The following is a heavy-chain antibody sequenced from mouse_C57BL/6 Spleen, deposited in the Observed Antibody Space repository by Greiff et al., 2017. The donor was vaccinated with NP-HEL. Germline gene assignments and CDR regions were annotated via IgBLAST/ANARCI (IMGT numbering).Heavy chain of an antibody. V-gene: IGHV1-18*01. CDR2: INPNNGGT. CDR3: ARGGYYSNYFYAMDY. CDR1: GYTFTDYN. Sequence: EVQLQQSGPELVKPGASVKIPCKASGYTFTDYNMDWVKQSHGKSLEWIGDINPNNGGTIYNQKFKDKATLTVDKSSSTAYMELRSLTSEDTSVYYCARGGYYSNYFYAMDYWGQGTSVTVSS. J-gene: IGHJ4*01. D-gene: IGHD2-5*01.